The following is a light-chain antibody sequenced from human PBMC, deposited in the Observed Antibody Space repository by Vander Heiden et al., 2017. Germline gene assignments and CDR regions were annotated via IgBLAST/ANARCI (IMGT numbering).Light chain of an antibody. J-gene: IGKJ3*01. CDR2: GAS. Sequence: EIVLTQSPGTLSLSPGERATLSCRASQSVSSSYLAWYQQKPGQAPRLLIYGASSRATGIPDRFSGSGSGTDFTLTISMLDPEDFAVYYCQQYGSSPRVTFGPGTKVXIK. CDR1: QSVSSSY. V-gene: IGKV3-20*01. CDR3: QQYGSSPRVT.